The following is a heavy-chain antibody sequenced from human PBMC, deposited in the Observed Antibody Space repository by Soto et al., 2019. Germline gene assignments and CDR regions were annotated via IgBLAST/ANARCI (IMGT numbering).Heavy chain of an antibody. CDR1: GFTFGDYA. CDR2: IRSKAYGGTT. CDR3: TRASVRASGWYTVTPPHPSTDY. D-gene: IGHD6-19*01. Sequence: GGSLRLSCTASGFTFGDYAMSWFRQAPGKGLEWVGFIRSKAYGGTTEYAASVKGRFTISRDDSKSIAYLQMNSLKTEDTAVYYCTRASVRASGWYTVTPPHPSTDYWGQGTLVTVSS. V-gene: IGHV3-49*03. J-gene: IGHJ4*02.